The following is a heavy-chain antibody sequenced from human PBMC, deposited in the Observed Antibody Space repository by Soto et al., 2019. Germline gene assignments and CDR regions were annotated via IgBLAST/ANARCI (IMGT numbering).Heavy chain of an antibody. CDR3: ARVLGYCSSTSCSWGGYYFDY. V-gene: IGHV1-2*02. CDR2: INPNSGGT. D-gene: IGHD2-2*01. J-gene: IGHJ4*02. CDR1: GYTFTGYY. Sequence: ASVKVSCKASGYTFTGYYMHWVRQAPGQGLEWMGWINPNSGGTNYAQKFQGRVTMTRDTSISTAYMELSRLRSDDTAVYYCARVLGYCSSTSCSWGGYYFDYWGQGTLVTVSS.